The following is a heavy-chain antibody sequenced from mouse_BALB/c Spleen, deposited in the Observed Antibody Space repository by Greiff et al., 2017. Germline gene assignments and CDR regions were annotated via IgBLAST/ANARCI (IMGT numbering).Heavy chain of an antibody. V-gene: IGHV2-2*02. CDR3: ARNDLGRYAMDY. J-gene: IGHJ4*01. CDR1: GFSLTSYG. CDR2: IWSGGST. D-gene: IGHD4-1*01. Sequence: VKLVESGPGLVQPSQSLSITCTVSGFSLTSYGVHWVRQSPGKGLEWLGVIWSGGSTDYNAAFISRLSISKDNSKSQVFFKMNSLQANDTAIYYCARNDLGRYAMDYWGQGTSVTVSS.